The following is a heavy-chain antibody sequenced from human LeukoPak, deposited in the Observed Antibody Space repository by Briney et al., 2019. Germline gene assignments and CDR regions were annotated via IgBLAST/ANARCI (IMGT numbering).Heavy chain of an antibody. D-gene: IGHD1-26*01. Sequence: GGSLRLSCAASGFTFSSYAMSWVRQAPGKGLEWVSGISGTGGSTFYADSVKGRFTISRDNSKNTLYLQMNSLRAEDTAVYYRAKDRLSGSYYSEYWGQGTLVTISS. CDR3: AKDRLSGSYYSEY. CDR2: ISGTGGST. CDR1: GFTFSSYA. V-gene: IGHV3-23*01. J-gene: IGHJ4*02.